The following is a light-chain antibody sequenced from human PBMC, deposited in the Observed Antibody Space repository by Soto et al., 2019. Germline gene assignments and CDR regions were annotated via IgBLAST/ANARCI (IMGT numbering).Light chain of an antibody. CDR1: SSNIGSNT. V-gene: IGLV1-44*01. Sequence: QSVLTQPPSASGTPGQRVTTSCSGSSSNIGSNTVSWYQQLPGTAPKLLTYSNNQRPSGVPDRFSGSKSGTSASLAISGLQSEDEADYYCAAWDDSLNGFVLFGGGTKLTVL. CDR3: AAWDDSLNGFVL. J-gene: IGLJ3*02. CDR2: SNN.